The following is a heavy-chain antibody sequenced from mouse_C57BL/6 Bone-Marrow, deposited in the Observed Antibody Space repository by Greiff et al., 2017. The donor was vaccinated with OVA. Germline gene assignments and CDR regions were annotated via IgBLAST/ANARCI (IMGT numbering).Heavy chain of an antibody. J-gene: IGHJ2*01. CDR1: GFTFTDYY. V-gene: IGHV1-36*01. Sequence: VQLKQSGPVLVKPGPSVKISCKASGFTFTDYYMHWVKQSHGKSLEWIGLVYPYNGGTSYNQKFKGKATLTVDTSSSTAYMELNSLTSEDSAVYYCAIRQLRLRFSYYFDYWGQGTTLTVSS. CDR3: AIRQLRLRFSYYFDY. D-gene: IGHD3-2*02. CDR2: VYPYNGGT.